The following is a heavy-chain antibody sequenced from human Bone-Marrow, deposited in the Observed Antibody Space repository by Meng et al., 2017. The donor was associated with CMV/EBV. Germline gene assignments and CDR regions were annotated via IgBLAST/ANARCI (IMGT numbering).Heavy chain of an antibody. D-gene: IGHD6-6*01. CDR3: ARDRNAARPKWFDP. J-gene: IGHJ5*02. V-gene: IGHV1-18*01. CDR2: ISVYSGDT. Sequence: KAYGYTLRTYGISWVRQAPGQGLEWMGWISVYSGDTNYAQKFQGRVTMTTDTSTSTAYMEVRGLRSDDTAVYFCARDRNAARPKWFDPWGQGTLVTVSS. CDR1: GYTLRTYG.